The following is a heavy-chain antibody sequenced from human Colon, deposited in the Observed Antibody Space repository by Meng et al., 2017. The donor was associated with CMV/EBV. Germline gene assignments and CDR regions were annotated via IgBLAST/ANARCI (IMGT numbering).Heavy chain of an antibody. D-gene: IGHD5-24*01. V-gene: IGHV1-69*12. CDR2: IVHIFVTP. CDR1: GGSFSNDA. CDR3: ARARDRDGLYHFDS. Sequence: QVERVKGGAGVKKPGYSAKVTSRTSGGSFSNDAVSWVRQASGQGFEWMGGIVHIFVTPNYAQKFQGRVTVTADESTSTAYMELSRLTSEDTPIYYCARARDRDGLYHFDSWGKGTLVTVSS. J-gene: IGHJ4*02.